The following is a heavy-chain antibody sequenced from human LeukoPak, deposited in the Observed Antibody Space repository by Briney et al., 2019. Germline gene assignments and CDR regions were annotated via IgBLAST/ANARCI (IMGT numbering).Heavy chain of an antibody. CDR1: GFSLSTSGVG. Sequence: SGPTLVKPTQTLTLTCTFSGFSLSTSGVGVGWIRQPPGRALEWLALIYWDDDKRYSPSLKSRLTITKDTSKNQVVLTMTNMDPVDTATYYCAHRGYSYGYLAFDIWGQGTMVTVSS. V-gene: IGHV2-5*02. D-gene: IGHD5-18*01. J-gene: IGHJ3*02. CDR3: AHRGYSYGYLAFDI. CDR2: IYWDDDK.